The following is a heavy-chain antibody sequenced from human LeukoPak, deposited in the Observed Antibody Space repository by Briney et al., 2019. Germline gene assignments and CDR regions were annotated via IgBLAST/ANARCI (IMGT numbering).Heavy chain of an antibody. Sequence: PSETLSLTCTVSGDFITAYYWSWIRQPPGKGLEWIGYVYYSGSTEYNPSLRSRVTISLGMSKRQFSLNLTSVTAADTAVYYCASNTGTVFDYWGQGALVTVSS. D-gene: IGHD7-27*01. CDR1: GDFITAYY. CDR2: VYYSGST. J-gene: IGHJ4*02. CDR3: ASNTGTVFDY. V-gene: IGHV4-59*01.